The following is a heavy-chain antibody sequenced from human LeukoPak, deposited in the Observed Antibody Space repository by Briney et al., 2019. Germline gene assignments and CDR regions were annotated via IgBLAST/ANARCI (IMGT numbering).Heavy chain of an antibody. Sequence: SETLSLTCTVSGGSISSYYWSWIRQPPGKGLEWIGYIYYSGSTNYNPSLKGRVTISVDTSKNQFSLKLSSVTAADTAVYYCARDSEYYDILTGTNGYYFDYWGQGTLVTVSS. V-gene: IGHV4-59*01. J-gene: IGHJ4*02. D-gene: IGHD3-9*01. CDR3: ARDSEYYDILTGTNGYYFDY. CDR1: GGSISSYY. CDR2: IYYSGST.